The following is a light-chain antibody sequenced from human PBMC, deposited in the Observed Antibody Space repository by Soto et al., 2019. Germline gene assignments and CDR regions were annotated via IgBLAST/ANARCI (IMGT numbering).Light chain of an antibody. CDR3: QQSYSTPIT. V-gene: IGKV1-39*01. CDR2: AAS. CDR1: QSISSH. J-gene: IGKJ5*01. Sequence: DIQMTQSPSSLSASVGDRVTITCRASQSISSHLNWYQQKPGKAPKLLIYAASSLQSGVPSRFSGSGSWTDFTLTITSLQPEDFATYYCQQSYSTPITFGQGTRLEIK.